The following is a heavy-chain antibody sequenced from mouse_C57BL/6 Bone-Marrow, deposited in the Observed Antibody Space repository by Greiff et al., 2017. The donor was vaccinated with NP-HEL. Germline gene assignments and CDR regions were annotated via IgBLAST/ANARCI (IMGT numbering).Heavy chain of an antibody. J-gene: IGHJ2*01. CDR3: ARNDYDEGYFDY. V-gene: IGHV1-19*01. CDR2: INPYNGGT. CDR1: GYTFTDYY. Sequence: VQLQQSGPVLVKPGASVKMSCKASGYTFTDYYMNWVKQSHGKSLEWIGVINPYNGGTSYNQKFKGKATLTVDKSSSTAYMELNSLTSEDSAVYYCARNDYDEGYFDYWGQGTTLTVSS. D-gene: IGHD2-4*01.